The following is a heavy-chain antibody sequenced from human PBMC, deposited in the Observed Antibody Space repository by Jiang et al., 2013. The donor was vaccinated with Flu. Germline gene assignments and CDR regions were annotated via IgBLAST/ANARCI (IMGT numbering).Heavy chain of an antibody. J-gene: IGHJ4*02. Sequence: EVKKPGSSVKVSCKASGGTLTSYGISWVRQAPGQGLEWMGGIIPIFGTSDFAQNFQGRLTITADESTSTAYMELSGLTSDDTAVYYCARGVGGYSHGYILYWGQGTLVTVSS. CDR3: ARGVGGYSHGYILY. D-gene: IGHD5-18*01. CDR1: GGTLTSYG. V-gene: IGHV1-69*01. CDR2: IIPIFGTS.